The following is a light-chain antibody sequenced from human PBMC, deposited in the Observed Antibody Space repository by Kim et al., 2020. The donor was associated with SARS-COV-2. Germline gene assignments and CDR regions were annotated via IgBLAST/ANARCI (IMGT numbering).Light chain of an antibody. CDR3: HQYNNWPYT. Sequence: EIVMTQSPATLPVSPGERATLSCRASQSVSNNLGWYQQKPGQAPRLLIYGASTRATRIPARFSGSGSGTEFTLTISSLQSEDFALYYCHQYNNWPYTFGQGTKLEI. V-gene: IGKV3-15*01. CDR2: GAS. CDR1: QSVSNN. J-gene: IGKJ2*01.